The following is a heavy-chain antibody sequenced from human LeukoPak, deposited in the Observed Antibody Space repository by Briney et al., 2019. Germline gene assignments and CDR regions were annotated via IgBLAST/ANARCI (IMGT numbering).Heavy chain of an antibody. CDR2: ISYDGSNK. J-gene: IGHJ4*02. CDR1: GFTFCSFA. CDR3: ASDREDTANLHYFDY. V-gene: IGHV3-30-3*01. D-gene: IGHD5-18*01. Sequence: GGALRLSCAASGFTFCSFAMHWVRRAPGKGLEWVAVISYDGSNKYYADSVKGRFTISRDNSKNTLYLQMNSLRVEDTAVYYCASDREDTANLHYFDYWGQGTLVTVSS.